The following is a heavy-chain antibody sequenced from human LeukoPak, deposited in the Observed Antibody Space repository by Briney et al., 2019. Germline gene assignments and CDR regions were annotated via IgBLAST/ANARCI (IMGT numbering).Heavy chain of an antibody. D-gene: IGHD4-17*01. J-gene: IGHJ4*02. CDR2: IYYTGST. Sequence: GSLRLSCAASGFTFSSYSMNWVRQAPGKGLEWMGYIYYTGSTNYNPSLKSRVTISVDTSKSQFSLKLSSVTAADTAVYYCARDFGYGDYFFDDWGQGTLVTVSS. CDR3: ARDFGYGDYFFDD. CDR1: GFTFSSYS. V-gene: IGHV4-59*12.